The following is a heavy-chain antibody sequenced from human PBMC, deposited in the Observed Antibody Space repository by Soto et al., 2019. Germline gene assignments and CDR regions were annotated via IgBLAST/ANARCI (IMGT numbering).Heavy chain of an antibody. Sequence: GESLKISCAASGFTFSSYGMHWVRQAPGKGLEWVAVISYDGSNKYYADSVKGRFTISRDNSKNTLYLQMNSLRAEDTAVYYCAKDSTYYYDILTGYYNGAFDIWGQGTMVTVSS. J-gene: IGHJ3*02. D-gene: IGHD3-9*01. CDR2: ISYDGSNK. V-gene: IGHV3-30*18. CDR1: GFTFSSYG. CDR3: AKDSTYYYDILTGYYNGAFDI.